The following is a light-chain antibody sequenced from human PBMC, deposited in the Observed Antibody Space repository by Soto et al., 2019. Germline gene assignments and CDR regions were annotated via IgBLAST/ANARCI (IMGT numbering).Light chain of an antibody. CDR1: ETVNNNF. CDR2: AAS. V-gene: IGKV3-20*01. CDR3: QQYGSSPPYT. Sequence: DIVLTQSPGTLSLSPGERATLSCRGSETVNNNFLGWYQQKPGQAPRLLIFAASRRATGIPDRFSGSGSGTDLTLTISRLEPEDFGVYYCQQYGSSPPYTFGQGTKLEIK. J-gene: IGKJ2*01.